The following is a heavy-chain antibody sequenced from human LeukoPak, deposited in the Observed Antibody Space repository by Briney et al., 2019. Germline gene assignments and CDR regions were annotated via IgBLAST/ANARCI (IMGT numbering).Heavy chain of an antibody. CDR3: AKEGPLAGFRSRLIDY. J-gene: IGHJ4*02. V-gene: IGHV3-30*02. Sequence: GGSLRLSCEASGFTFRKFGIHWVRQVPGKGLQWVAFIRYDESNKYYADSVKGRFTISRDNSKNTLYLQMNSLRAEDTAVYYCAKEGPLAGFRSRLIDYWGQGTLVTVSS. D-gene: IGHD6-13*01. CDR1: GFTFRKFG. CDR2: IRYDESNK.